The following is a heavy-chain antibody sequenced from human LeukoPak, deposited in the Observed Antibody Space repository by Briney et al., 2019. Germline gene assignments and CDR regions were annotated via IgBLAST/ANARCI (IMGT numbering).Heavy chain of an antibody. D-gene: IGHD6-13*01. Sequence: SETLSLTCTVSGGSISSGSYYWSWIRQPAGKGLEWIGRIYTSGSTNYNPSLKSRVTISVDTSKNQFSLKLSSVTAADAAVYYCARMGIADDYWGQGTLVTVSS. CDR1: GGSISSGSYY. CDR3: ARMGIADDY. J-gene: IGHJ4*02. CDR2: IYTSGST. V-gene: IGHV4-61*02.